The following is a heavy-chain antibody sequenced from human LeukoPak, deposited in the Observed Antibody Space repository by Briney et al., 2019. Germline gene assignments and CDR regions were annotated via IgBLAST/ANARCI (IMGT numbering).Heavy chain of an antibody. V-gene: IGHV3-30*04. CDR2: ISYDGSNK. CDR1: GFTFSSYA. J-gene: IGHJ6*04. D-gene: IGHD3-16*01. Sequence: GGSLRLSCAASGFTFSSYAMHWVRQAPGKGLEWVAVISYDGSNKYYADSVKGRFTISRDSSKNTLYLQMNSLRAEDTAVYYCARDPIMITFGGVDYYYGMDVWGKGTTVTVSS. CDR3: ARDPIMITFGGVDYYYGMDV.